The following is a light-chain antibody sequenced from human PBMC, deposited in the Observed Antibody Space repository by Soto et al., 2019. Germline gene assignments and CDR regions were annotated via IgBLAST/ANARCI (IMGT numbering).Light chain of an antibody. V-gene: IGKV3-20*01. Sequence: EIVLTQSPGTLSLSPGERATLSCRASQSVSNNYLAWYQQKPGQAPRLLIYGASNRATGIPDRFSSSGSGTDFTLTISRLEPEDFAVYYCHQYGSSLWTFGQGNKV. J-gene: IGKJ1*01. CDR2: GAS. CDR3: HQYGSSLWT. CDR1: QSVSNNY.